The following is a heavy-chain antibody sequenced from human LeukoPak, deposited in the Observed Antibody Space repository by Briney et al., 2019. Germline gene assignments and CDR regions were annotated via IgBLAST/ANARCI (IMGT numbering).Heavy chain of an antibody. CDR1: GFTFSSYW. CDR3: ASGGSYGYAFDI. D-gene: IGHD1-26*01. V-gene: IGHV3-74*01. CDR2: INSDGSST. J-gene: IGHJ3*02. Sequence: GGSLRLSCAAPGFTFSSYWMYWVRQAPGKGLVWVSRINSDGSSTSYADSVKGRFTISRDNAKNTLYLQMNSLRAEDTAVYYCASGGSYGYAFDIWGQGTMVTVSS.